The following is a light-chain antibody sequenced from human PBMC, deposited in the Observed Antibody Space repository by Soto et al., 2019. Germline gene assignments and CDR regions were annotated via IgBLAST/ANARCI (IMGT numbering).Light chain of an antibody. CDR1: QTISSW. CDR3: QHYNSYSDA. CDR2: KAS. Sequence: DIQMTQSPSTLSGSVGDRVTITCRASQTISSWLAWYQQKPGKAPKLLIYKASTLKSGVPSRFSGSGSWTKFNLTISSLQPDDFATYYCQHYNSYSDAFGQGTKVDIK. J-gene: IGKJ1*01. V-gene: IGKV1-5*03.